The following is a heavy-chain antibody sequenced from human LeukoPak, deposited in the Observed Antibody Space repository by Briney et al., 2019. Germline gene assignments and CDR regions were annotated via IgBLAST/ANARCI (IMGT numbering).Heavy chain of an antibody. Sequence: ASVKVSCKASGYTFTGYYMHWVRQAPGQGLEWMGWINPNSGGTNYAQKFQGRVTMTRDTSISTAYMELSGLRSDDTAVYYCARRGTVTRGAYYYYGMDVWGQGTTVAVSS. CDR1: GYTFTGYY. V-gene: IGHV1-2*02. D-gene: IGHD4-17*01. CDR3: ARRGTVTRGAYYYYGMDV. CDR2: INPNSGGT. J-gene: IGHJ6*02.